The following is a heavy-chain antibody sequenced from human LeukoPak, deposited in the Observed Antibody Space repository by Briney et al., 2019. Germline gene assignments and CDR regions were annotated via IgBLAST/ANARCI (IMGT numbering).Heavy chain of an antibody. CDR1: GFSLSSSGVG. D-gene: IGHD3-16*02. Sequence: ESGPTLVKPTQTLTLTCTFSGFSLSSSGVGVGWIRQPPGKALEWLALIYWDDDKYYSPSLKSRLTITKDTSKNQVLLTMTNMDPVDTATYYCAHSFYDYVWGSYRYTVPYYFDYWGQGTLVTVSS. CDR3: AHSFYDYVWGSYRYTVPYYFDY. J-gene: IGHJ4*02. CDR2: IYWDDDK. V-gene: IGHV2-5*02.